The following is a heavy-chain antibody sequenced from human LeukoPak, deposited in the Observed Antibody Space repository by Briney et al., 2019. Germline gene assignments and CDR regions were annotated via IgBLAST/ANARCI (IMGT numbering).Heavy chain of an antibody. V-gene: IGHV3-23*01. CDR1: GFTFSSYA. CDR3: AKGYYDSSGYFDY. J-gene: IGHJ4*02. CDR2: ISGSGGST. D-gene: IGHD3-22*01. Sequence: GGSLRLSCAASGFTFSSYAMSWVCQAPGKGLEWVSAISGSGGSTYYADSVKGRSTISRDNSKNTLYLQMNSLRAEDTAVYYCAKGYYDSSGYFDYWGQGTLVTVSS.